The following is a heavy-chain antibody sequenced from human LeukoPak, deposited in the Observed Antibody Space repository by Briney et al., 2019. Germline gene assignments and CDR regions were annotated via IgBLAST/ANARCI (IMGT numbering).Heavy chain of an antibody. Sequence: SETLSLTCTVSGGSISSSSYYWGWIRQPPGKGLEWIGSIYYSGSTYYNPSLKSRVTISVDTSKNQFSLKLSSVTAADTAVYYCARLKRQWLVIDNGAFDIWGQGTMVTVSS. D-gene: IGHD6-19*01. J-gene: IGHJ3*02. V-gene: IGHV4-39*07. CDR3: ARLKRQWLVIDNGAFDI. CDR2: IYYSGST. CDR1: GGSISSSSYY.